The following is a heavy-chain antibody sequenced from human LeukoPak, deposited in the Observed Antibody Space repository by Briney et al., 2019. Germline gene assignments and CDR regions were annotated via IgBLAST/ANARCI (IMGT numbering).Heavy chain of an antibody. V-gene: IGHV3-21*04. J-gene: IGHJ4*02. CDR1: GFTFSSYS. CDR3: AKAQHCSGGSCYRD. Sequence: GGSLRLSCAASGFTFSSYSMNWVRQAPGKGLEWVSSISSSSSYIYYADSVKGRFTISRDNAKNSLYLQMNSLRAEDTAVYYCAKAQHCSGGSCYRDWGQGTLVTVSS. D-gene: IGHD2-15*01. CDR2: ISSSSSYI.